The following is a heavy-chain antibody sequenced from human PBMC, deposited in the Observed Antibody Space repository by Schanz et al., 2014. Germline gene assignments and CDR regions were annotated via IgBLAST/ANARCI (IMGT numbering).Heavy chain of an antibody. J-gene: IGHJ4*02. CDR2: ISGDHRNT. Sequence: EVQLAESGGGLVQPGGSLRLSCAASGFTFSTHAMSWVRQAPGKGLEWVSSISGDHRNTFYADSVKGRFTISRDNSKNTLYLQMNSLRAGDAAVYYCARGLIAAAGGAFDYWGQGTLVAVSA. CDR3: ARGLIAAAGGAFDY. D-gene: IGHD6-13*01. V-gene: IGHV3-23*04. CDR1: GFTFSTHA.